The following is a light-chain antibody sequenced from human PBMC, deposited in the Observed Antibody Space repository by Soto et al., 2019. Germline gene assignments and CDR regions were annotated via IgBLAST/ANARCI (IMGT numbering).Light chain of an antibody. CDR2: GAS. Sequence: EIVMTQSPATLSVSPGERASLSCTASQSVSSNLAWYQQKPGQAPRLLIYGASTRATGIPARFSGSGSGTEFTLTISSLQSEDFAVYYCQQSLTFGGGTKVDIK. J-gene: IGKJ4*01. CDR1: QSVSSN. CDR3: QQSLT. V-gene: IGKV3-15*01.